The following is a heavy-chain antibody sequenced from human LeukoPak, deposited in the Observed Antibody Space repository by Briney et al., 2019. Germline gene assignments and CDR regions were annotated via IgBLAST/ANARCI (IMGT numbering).Heavy chain of an antibody. CDR3: VRDEGPGSSSYYYYMDV. J-gene: IGHJ6*03. CDR2: IKQDGSEK. Sequence: PGGSLRLSCAASGFTFSSYAMSWVRQAPGKGLEWVANIKQDGSEKYYVDSVKGRFTISRDNAKNSLYLQMNSLRAEDTAVYYCVRDEGPGSSSYYYYMDVWGKGTTVTVSS. D-gene: IGHD6-6*01. V-gene: IGHV3-7*01. CDR1: GFTFSSYA.